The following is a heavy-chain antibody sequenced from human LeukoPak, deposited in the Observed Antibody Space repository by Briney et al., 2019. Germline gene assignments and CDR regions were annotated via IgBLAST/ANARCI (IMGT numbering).Heavy chain of an antibody. D-gene: IGHD5-12*01. CDR1: GFTFSSYW. CDR2: IKQDGSEK. J-gene: IGHJ4*02. V-gene: IGHV3-7*01. CDR3: ARDGPGRYSGYDFYFDY. Sequence: PGGSLRLSCAASGFTFSSYWMSWVRQAPGKGLEWVANIKQDGSEKYYVDSVKGRFTISRDNAKNSLYLQMNSLRAEDTAVYYCARDGPGRYSGYDFYFDYWGQGTLVTVSS.